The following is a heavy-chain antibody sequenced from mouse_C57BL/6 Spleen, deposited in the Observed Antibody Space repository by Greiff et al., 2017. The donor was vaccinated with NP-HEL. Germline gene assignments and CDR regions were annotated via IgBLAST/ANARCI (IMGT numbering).Heavy chain of an antibody. V-gene: IGHV1-85*01. CDR1: GYTFTSYD. D-gene: IGHD3-2*02. Sequence: VQLQQSGPELVKPGASVKLSCKASGYTFTSYDINWVKQRPGQGLEWIGWIYPRDGSTKYNETFKGKATLTVDTSSSTAYMELHSLTSEDSAVYFCASQVWFAYWGQGTLVTVSA. CDR2: IYPRDGST. CDR3: ASQVWFAY. J-gene: IGHJ3*01.